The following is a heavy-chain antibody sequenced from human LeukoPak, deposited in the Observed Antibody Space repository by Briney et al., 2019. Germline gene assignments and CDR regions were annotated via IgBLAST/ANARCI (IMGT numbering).Heavy chain of an antibody. D-gene: IGHD3-10*01. CDR3: ARSPEKGSVDY. Sequence: GGSLRLSCAASGFTFSSYAMSWVRQAPGKGLEWVSAISGSGGSTYYADSVKGRFTISRDNSKNTLYLQMSSLRADDTAVYYCARSPEKGSVDYWGQGTLVTVSS. CDR1: GFTFSSYA. V-gene: IGHV3-23*01. CDR2: ISGSGGST. J-gene: IGHJ4*02.